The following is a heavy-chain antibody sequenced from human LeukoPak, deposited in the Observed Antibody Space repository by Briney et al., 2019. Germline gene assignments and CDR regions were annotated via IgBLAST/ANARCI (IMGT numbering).Heavy chain of an antibody. CDR1: GFTFSSYA. V-gene: IGHV3-23*01. D-gene: IGHD6-6*01. CDR2: ISGSGGST. J-gene: IGHJ4*02. CDR3: ARQSSIAARGARYYFDY. Sequence: PGGSLRLSCAASGFTFSSYAMSRVRQAPGKGLEWVSAISGSGGSTYYADSVKGRFTISRDNSKNTLYLQMNSLRAEDTAVYYCARQSSIAARGARYYFDYWGQGTLVTVSS.